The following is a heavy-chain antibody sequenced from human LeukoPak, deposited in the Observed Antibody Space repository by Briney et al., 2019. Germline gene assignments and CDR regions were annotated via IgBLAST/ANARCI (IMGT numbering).Heavy chain of an antibody. CDR2: IYARDHDT. Sequence: GESLKISCKGSGFTSTNYWIAWVRQVPGKDLEWMGVIYARDHDTRYSPSFQGGQVTISADKSISTAYLQWSSLKASDTAMYYCARHEVGYSSGWYSDYWGQGTLVTVSS. V-gene: IGHV5-51*01. CDR1: GFTSTNYW. D-gene: IGHD6-19*01. J-gene: IGHJ4*02. CDR3: ARHEVGYSSGWYSDY.